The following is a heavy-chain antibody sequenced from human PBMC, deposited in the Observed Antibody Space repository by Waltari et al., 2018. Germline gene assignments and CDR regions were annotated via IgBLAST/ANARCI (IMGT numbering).Heavy chain of an antibody. J-gene: IGHJ6*02. CDR3: ARTGGELYSGYDFRMDV. Sequence: QVQLQESGPGLVKPSETLSLTCTVSGGSISRYYWSWIRPHPTKGLEWIGYIYYSGSTNYNPSLKSRLTISVDTSKNQFSLKLSSVTAADTAVYYCARTGGELYSGYDFRMDVWGQGTTVTVSS. CDR1: GGSISRYY. V-gene: IGHV4-59*08. CDR2: IYYSGST. D-gene: IGHD5-12*01.